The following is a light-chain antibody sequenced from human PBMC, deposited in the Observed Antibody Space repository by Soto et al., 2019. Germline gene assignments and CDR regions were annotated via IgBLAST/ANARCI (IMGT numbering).Light chain of an antibody. Sequence: SQLTQSPSSLSASMGDRVTISCRASQDISRFLAWYQQKPGKAPNLLIYAASSLQSGVPSRFSGSGSGTDFTLTISSLQPEDFATYFCQQLNSYPLTFGQGTRLEIK. CDR2: AAS. CDR1: QDISRF. J-gene: IGKJ5*01. V-gene: IGKV1-9*01. CDR3: QQLNSYPLT.